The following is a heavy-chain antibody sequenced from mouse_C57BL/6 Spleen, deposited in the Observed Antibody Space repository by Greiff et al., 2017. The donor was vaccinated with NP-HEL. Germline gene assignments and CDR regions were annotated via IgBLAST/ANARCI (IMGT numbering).Heavy chain of an antibody. J-gene: IGHJ3*01. V-gene: IGHV5-6*02. CDR3: ASLTAFAY. D-gene: IGHD4-1*01. CDR1: GFTFSSYG. Sequence: EVMLVESGGDLVKPGGSLKLSCAASGFTFSSYGMSWVRQTPDKRLEWVATISSGGSYTYFPDTVKGRFTISRDNAKNTLYLQMISLKAEDTAMYYCASLTAFAYWGQGTLVTVSA. CDR2: ISSGGSYT.